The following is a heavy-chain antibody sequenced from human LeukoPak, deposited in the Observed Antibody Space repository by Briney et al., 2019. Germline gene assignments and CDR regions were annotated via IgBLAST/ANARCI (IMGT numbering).Heavy chain of an antibody. Sequence: ASVKVSCKASAYSFTAYFIYWVRQAPGQGLEWMGWINPTSGGTDYAQKFQGRVTMTRDTSISTAYMELSGLTSDDTAVYYCARGRLYGGNLYEDYWGQGTLVTVSS. CDR3: ARGRLYGGNLYEDY. D-gene: IGHD4-23*01. CDR2: INPTSGGT. V-gene: IGHV1-2*02. CDR1: AYSFTAYF. J-gene: IGHJ4*02.